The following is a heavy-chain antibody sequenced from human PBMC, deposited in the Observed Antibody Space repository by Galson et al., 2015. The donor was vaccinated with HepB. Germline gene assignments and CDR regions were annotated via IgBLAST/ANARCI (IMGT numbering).Heavy chain of an antibody. Sequence: SLRLSCAASGFTFGDYAMSWFRQAPGKGLEWVGFIRSKAYGGTTEYAASVKGRFTISRDDSKSIAYLQMNSLKTEDTAVYYCTRVPFRSTVVTHYWYFDLWGRGTLVTVSS. J-gene: IGHJ2*01. CDR2: IRSKAYGGTT. CDR1: GFTFGDYA. D-gene: IGHD4-23*01. CDR3: TRVPFRSTVVTHYWYFDL. V-gene: IGHV3-49*03.